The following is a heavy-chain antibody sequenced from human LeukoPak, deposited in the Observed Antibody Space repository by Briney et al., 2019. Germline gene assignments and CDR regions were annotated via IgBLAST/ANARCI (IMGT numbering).Heavy chain of an antibody. CDR2: ISSSSYI. D-gene: IGHD2-15*01. V-gene: IGHV3-21*01. Sequence: PGGSLRLSCAASGFTFSSYSMNWVRQAPGKGLEWVSSISSSSYIYYADSVKSRFTISRDNAKNSLYLQMNSLRAEDTAVYYCARVSPARILGYCSGGSCYSFDYWGQGTLVTVSS. CDR3: ARVSPARILGYCSGGSCYSFDY. CDR1: GFTFSSYS. J-gene: IGHJ4*02.